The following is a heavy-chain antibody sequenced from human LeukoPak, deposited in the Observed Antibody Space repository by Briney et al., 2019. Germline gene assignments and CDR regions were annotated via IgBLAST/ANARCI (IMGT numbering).Heavy chain of an antibody. CDR3: ARAGYGDSDFDY. D-gene: IGHD4-17*01. J-gene: IGHJ4*02. V-gene: IGHV4-38-2*02. CDR2: IYHSGNT. CDR1: GYSISTSYY. Sequence: KPSETLSLTCTVSGYSISTSYYWGWIRQPPGKGLERIGSIYHSGNTYYNPSLKSRVTISVDTSKNQFSLKLNSVTAADTAVYYCARAGYGDSDFDYWGQGTLVTVSS.